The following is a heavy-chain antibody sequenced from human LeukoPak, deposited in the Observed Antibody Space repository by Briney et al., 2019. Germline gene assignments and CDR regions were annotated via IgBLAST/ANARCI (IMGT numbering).Heavy chain of an antibody. J-gene: IGHJ4*02. CDR2: IYYSGST. D-gene: IGHD3-3*01. V-gene: IGHV4-31*03. Sequence: SETLSLTCTVSGGSISSGGYYWSWIRQHPGKGLGWIGYIYYSGSTYYNPSLKSRVTISVDTSKNQFSLKLSSVTAADTAVYYCASRPYYDFWSGYPGLSYFDYWGQGTLVTVSS. CDR3: ASRPYYDFWSGYPGLSYFDY. CDR1: GGSISSGGYY.